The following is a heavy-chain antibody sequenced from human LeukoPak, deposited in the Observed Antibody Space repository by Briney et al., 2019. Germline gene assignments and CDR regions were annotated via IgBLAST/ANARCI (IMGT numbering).Heavy chain of an antibody. CDR3: AKDTGGGNSDYFDY. V-gene: IGHV3-33*06. D-gene: IGHD2-8*02. CDR1: GFTFSSYG. CDR2: IWYDGSNK. J-gene: IGHJ4*02. Sequence: GGSLRLSCAASGFTFSSYGMHWVRQAPGKGLEWVAVIWYDGSNKYYADSVKGRFTISRDNSKNTLYLQMNSLRAEDTAVYYCAKDTGGGNSDYFDYWGQGTLVSVSS.